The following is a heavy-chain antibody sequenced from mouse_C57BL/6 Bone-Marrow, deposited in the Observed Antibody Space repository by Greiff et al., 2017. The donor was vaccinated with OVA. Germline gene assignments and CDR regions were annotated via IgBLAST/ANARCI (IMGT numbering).Heavy chain of an antibody. J-gene: IGHJ1*03. CDR2: IDPISGGT. Sequence: QVQLQQPGAELVKPGASVKLSCKASGYTFTSYWMHWVKQRPEQGLEWIGRIDPISGGTKYNEKFKSKATLTVDKPSSTAYMQLSSLTSEDSAVYYCANPTDGLWYFDVWGTGTTVTVSS. D-gene: IGHD3-1*01. CDR1: GYTFTSYW. V-gene: IGHV1-72*01. CDR3: ANPTDGLWYFDV.